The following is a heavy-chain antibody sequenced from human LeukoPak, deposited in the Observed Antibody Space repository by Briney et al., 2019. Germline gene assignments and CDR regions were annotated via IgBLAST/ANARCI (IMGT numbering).Heavy chain of an antibody. V-gene: IGHV3-11*04. D-gene: IGHD2-15*01. J-gene: IGHJ4*02. CDR1: GISFSDYY. Sequence: PGGSLRLSCAASGISFSDYYMSWIRQAPGKGLEWIAYISGSGDTIKYADFVEGRFTISRDNAKRSVYLGMNSLTDEDTAVYFCTRGVAMAIWSQGTLVTVSS. CDR2: ISGSGDTI. CDR3: TRGVAMAI.